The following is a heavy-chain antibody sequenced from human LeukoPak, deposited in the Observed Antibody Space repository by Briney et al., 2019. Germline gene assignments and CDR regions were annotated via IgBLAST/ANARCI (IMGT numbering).Heavy chain of an antibody. D-gene: IGHD4-23*01. CDR3: ARPQDHGGNVENFDI. CDR1: GYIFTAYY. V-gene: IGHV1-2*02. CDR2: INPNSGGT. Sequence: GASVKVSCKASGYIFTAYYIHWVRQAPGQGLEWMGWINPNSGGTSYALKFRGRVTMTRDTSISTASMELSRLISDDTAVYYCARPQDHGGNVENFDIWGQGTMVTVSS. J-gene: IGHJ3*02.